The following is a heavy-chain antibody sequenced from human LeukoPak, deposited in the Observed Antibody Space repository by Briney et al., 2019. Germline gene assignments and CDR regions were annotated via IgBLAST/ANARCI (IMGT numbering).Heavy chain of an antibody. V-gene: IGHV4-39*07. Sequence: SETLSLTCTVSGGSISSSSYYWGWIRQPPGKGLEWIGSIYYSGSTYYNPSLKSRVTISVDTSKNQFSLKLSSVTAADTAVYYCARQAFDDYVWVSYRYDIDYWGQGTLVTVSS. J-gene: IGHJ4*02. D-gene: IGHD3-16*02. CDR3: ARQAFDDYVWVSYRYDIDY. CDR1: GGSISSSSYY. CDR2: IYYSGST.